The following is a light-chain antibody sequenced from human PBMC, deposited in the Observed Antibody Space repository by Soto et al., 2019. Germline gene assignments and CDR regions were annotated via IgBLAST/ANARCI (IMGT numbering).Light chain of an antibody. V-gene: IGKV3-15*01. CDR1: QSVSSN. CDR3: QQYNNWPHT. J-gene: IGKJ1*01. Sequence: EIVMTQSPATLSVSPGERATLSCRASQSVSSNLAWYHQKPGQAPRLLIYGASTRATGLPARFSGSGSGTEFTLTISSLQSEDFAVYYCQQYNNWPHTFGQGTKVDIK. CDR2: GAS.